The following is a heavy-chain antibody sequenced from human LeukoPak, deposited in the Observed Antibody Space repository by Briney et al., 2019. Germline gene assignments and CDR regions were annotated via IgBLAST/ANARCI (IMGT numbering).Heavy chain of an antibody. V-gene: IGHV4-61*02. CDR1: GGSITTGSYY. Sequence: TSQTLSLTCTASGGSITTGSYYWIWIRQPAGKGLEWIGRIYTTGSTDYNPSLKSRVTMSVDTSKNQFSLKLTSVTVADTALYYCARAPTSSTSSSSPSDIWGQGTMVTVSS. D-gene: IGHD2-2*01. CDR2: IYTTGST. CDR3: ARAPTSSTSSSSPSDI. J-gene: IGHJ3*02.